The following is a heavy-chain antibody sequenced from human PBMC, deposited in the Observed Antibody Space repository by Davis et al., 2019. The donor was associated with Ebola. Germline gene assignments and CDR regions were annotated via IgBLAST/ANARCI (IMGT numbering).Heavy chain of an antibody. CDR3: AKDMHYDILTGDGKDY. CDR1: GFTFSSYW. CDR2: ISCNSGTI. D-gene: IGHD3-9*01. V-gene: IGHV3-9*01. Sequence: SLKISCAASGFTFSSYWIHWVRQAPGKGLEWVSGISCNSGTIGYADSVKGRFTVSRDNAKNSLYLQMNSLRAEDTALYYCAKDMHYDILTGDGKDYWGQGTLVTVSS. J-gene: IGHJ4*02.